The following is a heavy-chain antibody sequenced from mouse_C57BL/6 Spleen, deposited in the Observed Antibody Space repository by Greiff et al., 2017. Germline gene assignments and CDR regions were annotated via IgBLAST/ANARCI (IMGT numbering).Heavy chain of an antibody. CDR3: ASGGIITPWFAY. V-gene: IGHV3-6*01. CDR2: ISYDGSN. J-gene: IGHJ3*01. D-gene: IGHD1-1*01. CDR1: GYSITSGYY. Sequence: EVQRVESGPGLVKPSQSLSLTCSVTGYSITSGYYWYWIRQFPGNKLEWMGYISYDGSNNYNPSLKNRISITRDTSKNQFFLKLNSVTTEDTATYYCASGGIITPWFAYWGQGTLVTVSA.